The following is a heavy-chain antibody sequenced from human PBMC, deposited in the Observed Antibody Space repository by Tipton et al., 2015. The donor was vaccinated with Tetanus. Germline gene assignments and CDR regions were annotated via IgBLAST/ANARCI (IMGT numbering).Heavy chain of an antibody. D-gene: IGHD3-10*01. V-gene: IGHV4-61*01. J-gene: IGHJ4*02. CDR3: ARDELVRGVIVSKFDY. Sequence: TLSLTCTVSGGSVSSGSYFWSWIRQPPGKGLQWIGYIYYSGTTNYNPSLKSRVTISVDTSKNQFSLNLTSVTAADTAVYYCARDELVRGVIVSKFDYWGQGTLVTVSS. CDR2: IYYSGTT. CDR1: GGSVSSGSYF.